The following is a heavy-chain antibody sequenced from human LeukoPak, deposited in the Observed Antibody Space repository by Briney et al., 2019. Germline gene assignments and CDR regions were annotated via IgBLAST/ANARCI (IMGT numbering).Heavy chain of an antibody. V-gene: IGHV4-39*07. CDR2: INDSENI. CDR1: GASIRLSDYY. Sequence: PWGALALSLSSSGASIRLSDYYGGWTRQPPGQGVRWIRSINDSENIYYNPPLNSRVPISLDTSKNQSSLRLFSVTAADTAVYYCAIGRYTDGVYSKAAFDYWGQGTLVRVSA. J-gene: IGHJ4*02. CDR3: AIGRYTDGVYSKAAFDY. D-gene: IGHD2-8*01.